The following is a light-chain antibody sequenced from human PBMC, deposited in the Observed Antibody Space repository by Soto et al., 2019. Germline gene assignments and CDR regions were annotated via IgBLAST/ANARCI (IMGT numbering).Light chain of an antibody. J-gene: IGKJ1*01. V-gene: IGKV1-9*01. Sequence: SQLTQSPSSLSASVGDRVTITCRAGQGISRSLALYQQKPGKAPNLLISAASTLQTGVPSRFSGSGSGTDFALTISSLQPEDFATYYCQQIDSYPRTFGQGTKVEIK. CDR1: QGISRS. CDR2: AAS. CDR3: QQIDSYPRT.